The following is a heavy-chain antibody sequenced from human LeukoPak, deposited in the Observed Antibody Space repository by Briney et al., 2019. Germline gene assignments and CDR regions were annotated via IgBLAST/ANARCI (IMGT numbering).Heavy chain of an antibody. D-gene: IGHD6-13*01. J-gene: IGHJ6*03. Sequence: GGSLRLSCAASGFTFSDYYMSWIRQAPGKGLEWVSYISSSGSTIYYADSVKGRFTISRDNAKNSLYLQMNSLRAEDTAVYYCARPNHSSSWYFYMDVWGKGTTVTVSS. V-gene: IGHV3-11*01. CDR2: ISSSGSTI. CDR1: GFTFSDYY. CDR3: ARPNHSSSWYFYMDV.